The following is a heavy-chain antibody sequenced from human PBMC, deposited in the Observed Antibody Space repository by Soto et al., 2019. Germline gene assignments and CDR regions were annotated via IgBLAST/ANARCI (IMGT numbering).Heavy chain of an antibody. CDR2: TYYRSNWRH. J-gene: IGHJ4*02. D-gene: IGHD6-19*01. V-gene: IGHV6-1*01. CDR1: GDSVSSNTAA. Sequence: SQTLSLTCAISGDSVSSNTAAWNWIRSSPSRGLDWLGRTYYRSNWRHDYAVSVKSRITVNPDTAKNDFSLQLNSVIPDDTAVYYCARGVAGGGFDLWGQGTLFSASS. CDR3: ARGVAGGGFDL.